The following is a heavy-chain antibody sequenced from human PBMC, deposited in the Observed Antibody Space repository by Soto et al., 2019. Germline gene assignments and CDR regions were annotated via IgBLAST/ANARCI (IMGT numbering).Heavy chain of an antibody. J-gene: IGHJ3*02. D-gene: IGHD4-17*01. CDR1: VGSFSGYY. V-gene: IGHV4-34*01. CDR2: INHSGST. Sequence: SETLSLTCAVYVGSFSGYYWSWIRQPPGKGLEWIGEINHSGSTNYNPSLKSRVTISVDTSKNQFSLKLSSVTAADTAVYYCASAYGGLAFDIWGQGTMVTVSS. CDR3: ASAYGGLAFDI.